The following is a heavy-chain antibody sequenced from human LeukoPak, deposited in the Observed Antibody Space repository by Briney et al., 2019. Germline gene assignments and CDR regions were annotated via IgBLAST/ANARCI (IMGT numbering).Heavy chain of an antibody. D-gene: IGHD3-3*01. V-gene: IGHV4-39*01. CDR1: GASVTMGSYY. Sequence: PSETLSLTCSVSGASVTMGSYYWAWIRQPPGKGLEWIGTFHFSGSTYYNPSLKSRVTISVDTSKNSVSLMLRSVTAADTAVYFCARHEVTYYDFWSGPAYFDYWGQGTLVTVSS. J-gene: IGHJ4*02. CDR3: ARHEVTYYDFWSGPAYFDY. CDR2: FHFSGST.